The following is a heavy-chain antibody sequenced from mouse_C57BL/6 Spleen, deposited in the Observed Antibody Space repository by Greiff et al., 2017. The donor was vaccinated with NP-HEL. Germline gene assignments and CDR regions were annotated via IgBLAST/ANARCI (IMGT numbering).Heavy chain of an antibody. CDR1: GYSITSGYY. CDR3: ASGLLLYFDY. CDR2: ISYDGSN. D-gene: IGHD2-10*01. V-gene: IGHV3-6*01. J-gene: IGHJ2*01. Sequence: EVKLQESGPGLVKPSQSLSLTCSVTGYSITSGYYWNWIRQFPGNKLEWMGYISYDGSNNYNPSLKNRISITRDTSKNQFFLKLNSVTTEDTATYYCASGLLLYFDYWGQGTTLTVSS.